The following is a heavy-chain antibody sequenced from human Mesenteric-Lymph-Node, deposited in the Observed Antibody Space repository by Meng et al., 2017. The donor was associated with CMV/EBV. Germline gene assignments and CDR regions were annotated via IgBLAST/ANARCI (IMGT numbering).Heavy chain of an antibody. CDR3: ARADFWSGYYIGFDY. CDR1: GFPFSDYN. D-gene: IGHD3-3*01. CDR2: IGSRSSGLI. Sequence: GGSLRLSCAASGFPFSDYNLNWVRQAPGKGLEWVSSIGSRSSGLIYYADSVKGRFTISRDNAKNSLYLQMNSLRAEDTAVYYCARADFWSGYYIGFDYWGQGTLVTVSS. V-gene: IGHV3-21*01. J-gene: IGHJ4*02.